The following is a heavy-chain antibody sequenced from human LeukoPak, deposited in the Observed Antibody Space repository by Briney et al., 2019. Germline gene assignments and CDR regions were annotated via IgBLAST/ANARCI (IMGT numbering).Heavy chain of an antibody. CDR3: AREKYCSSTSCYDWFDP. CDR1: GGSISSYY. V-gene: IGHV4-59*01. J-gene: IGHJ5*02. Sequence: SETLSLTCTVSGGSISSYYWSWIRQPPGKGLEWIGYIYYSGSTNYNPSLKSRVTISVDTSKNQFSLKLSSVTAADTAVYYCAREKYCSSTSCYDWFDPWGQGTLVTVSS. CDR2: IYYSGST. D-gene: IGHD2-2*01.